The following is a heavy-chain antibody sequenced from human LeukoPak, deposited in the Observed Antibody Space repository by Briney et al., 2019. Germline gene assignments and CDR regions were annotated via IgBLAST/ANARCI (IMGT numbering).Heavy chain of an antibody. CDR1: GGSISSYY. CDR2: IYYSGST. D-gene: IGHD4-23*01. J-gene: IGHJ4*02. V-gene: IGHV4-59*08. Sequence: SETLSLTCTVSGGSISSYYWSWIRQPPGKGLEWIGYIYYSGSTNYNPSLKSRVTISVDTSKNQFSLKLSSVTAADTAVYYCARHGVVTGGYYFDYWGQGTLVTVSS. CDR3: ARHGVVTGGYYFDY.